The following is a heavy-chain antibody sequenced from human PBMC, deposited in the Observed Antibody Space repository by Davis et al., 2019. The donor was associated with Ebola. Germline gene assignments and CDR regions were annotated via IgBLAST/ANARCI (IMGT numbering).Heavy chain of an antibody. J-gene: IGHJ5*02. CDR2: IYYSWST. D-gene: IGHD4/OR15-4a*01. CDR3: ARRRGVLLVTNWLDP. CDR1: GGSISSSSYY. V-gene: IGHV4-39*01. Sequence: SETLSLTCTVSGGSISSSSYYWGWIRQPPGKGLEWIGRIYYSWSTYYNPSLKSRVTISVDKSKNQFSLKLSSVTAADTAVYYCARRRGVLLVTNWLDPWGQGTLVTVSS.